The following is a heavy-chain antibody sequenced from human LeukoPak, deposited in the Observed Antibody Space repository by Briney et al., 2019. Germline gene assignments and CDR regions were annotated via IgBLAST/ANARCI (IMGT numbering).Heavy chain of an antibody. Sequence: PSETLSLTCSVSGDFITNRYWSWVRQSAGKGLEWIGRISTRGNTNYNPSLKSRVTMSVDTSNKHFSLKLASVTAADTAVYYCVRNWDYWGQGTLVTVSS. CDR1: GDFITNRY. CDR2: ISTRGNT. V-gene: IGHV4-4*07. D-gene: IGHD1-1*01. J-gene: IGHJ4*02. CDR3: VRNWDY.